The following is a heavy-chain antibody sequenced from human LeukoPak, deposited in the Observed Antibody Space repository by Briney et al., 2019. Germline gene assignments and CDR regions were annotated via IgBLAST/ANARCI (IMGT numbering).Heavy chain of an antibody. CDR2: ISTSGSTM. D-gene: IGHD6-13*01. CDR1: GFTFSDYY. V-gene: IGHV3-11*01. Sequence: GGSLRLSCAASGFTFSDYYMSWIRQAPGKGLEWVPYISTSGSTMYYADSVKGRFTISRDNAENSLYLQMNSLRAEDTAVYYCARGWGSAALIFDCWGQGTLVTVSS. CDR3: ARGWGSAALIFDC. J-gene: IGHJ4*02.